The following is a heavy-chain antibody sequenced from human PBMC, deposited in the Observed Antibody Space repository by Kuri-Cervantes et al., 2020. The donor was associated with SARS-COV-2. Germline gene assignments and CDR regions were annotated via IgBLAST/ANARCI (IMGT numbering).Heavy chain of an antibody. CDR3: ASQDIVVIPAANAFDI. CDR1: GFTFSSYA. V-gene: IGHV3-21*01. J-gene: IGHJ3*02. D-gene: IGHD2-2*01. CDR2: ISSSSSYI. Sequence: GGSLRLSCAASGFTFSSYAMSWVRQAPGKGLEWVSSISSSSSYIYYADSVKGRFTISRDNAKNSLYLQMNSLRAEDTAVYYCASQDIVVIPAANAFDIWGQGTMVTVSS.